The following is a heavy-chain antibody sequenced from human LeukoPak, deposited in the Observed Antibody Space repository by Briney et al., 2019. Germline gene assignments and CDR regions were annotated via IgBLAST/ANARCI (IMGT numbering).Heavy chain of an antibody. V-gene: IGHV3-23*01. CDR3: AMGYQLLFFDY. CDR1: GITFSNSA. J-gene: IGHJ4*02. Sequence: GGSLRLSCVPSGITFSNSALSWVRQAPGKGLEWVSAISGSGGSTYYADSVKGRFTISRDNSKNTLYLQMNSLRAEDTAVYYCAMGYQLLFFDYWGQGTLVTVSS. CDR2: ISGSGGST. D-gene: IGHD2-2*01.